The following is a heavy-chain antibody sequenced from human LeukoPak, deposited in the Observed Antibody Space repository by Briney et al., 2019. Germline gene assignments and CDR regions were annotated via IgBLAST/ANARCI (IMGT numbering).Heavy chain of an antibody. CDR3: ARGPHTLYYYDSSGYYPFDY. CDR1: GGSISSYY. J-gene: IGHJ4*02. V-gene: IGHV4-59*08. D-gene: IGHD3-22*01. Sequence: PSETLSLTCTVSGGSISSYYWSWIRQPPGKGLEWIGYIYYSGSTNYNPSLKSRVTISVDTSKNQFSLKLSSVTAADTAVYYCARGPHTLYYYDSSGYYPFDYWGQGTLVTVSS. CDR2: IYYSGST.